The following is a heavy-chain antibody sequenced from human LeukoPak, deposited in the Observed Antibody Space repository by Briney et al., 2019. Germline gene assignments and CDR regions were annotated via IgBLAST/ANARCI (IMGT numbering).Heavy chain of an antibody. V-gene: IGHV4-59*01. CDR3: ARAGAGRKTDFWSGYWQFDY. J-gene: IGHJ4*02. Sequence: SETLSLTCTVSGDSISNYYWSWIRQPPGKGLEWIGYIYYSGSTNYNPSLKSRVTISVDTSKNQFSLKLSSVTAADTAVYYCARAGAGRKTDFWSGYWQFDYWGQGTLVTVSS. CDR2: IYYSGST. D-gene: IGHD3-3*01. CDR1: GDSISNYY.